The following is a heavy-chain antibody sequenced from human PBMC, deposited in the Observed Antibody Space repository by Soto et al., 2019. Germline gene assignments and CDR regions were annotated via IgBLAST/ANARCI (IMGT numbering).Heavy chain of an antibody. V-gene: IGHV4-30-4*01. CDR3: ARWSGVGVAGMDV. J-gene: IGHJ6*02. CDR1: GDSINSGDYY. Sequence: QVQLQESGPRLVKPLQTLSLTCTVSGDSINSGDYYWSWIRQPPGRGLEWVGYSFYSGITDYNPSLKSRMTISMDTSKNRFSLRLNSVTAADTAVYFCARWSGVGVAGMDVWGQGTTVSVSS. D-gene: IGHD2-15*01. CDR2: SFYSGIT.